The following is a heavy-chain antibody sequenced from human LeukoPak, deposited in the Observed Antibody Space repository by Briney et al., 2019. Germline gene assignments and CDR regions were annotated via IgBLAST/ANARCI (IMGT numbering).Heavy chain of an antibody. CDR1: GFTVSSNY. Sequence: PGGSLILSCAASGFTVSSNYMSWVRQAPGKGLEWVSVIYSGGSTYYADSVKGRFTISRDNSKNTLYLQMNSLRAEDTAVYYCAKHSSGWPYFDYWGQGTLVTVSS. D-gene: IGHD6-19*01. CDR3: AKHSSGWPYFDY. V-gene: IGHV3-53*01. J-gene: IGHJ4*02. CDR2: IYSGGST.